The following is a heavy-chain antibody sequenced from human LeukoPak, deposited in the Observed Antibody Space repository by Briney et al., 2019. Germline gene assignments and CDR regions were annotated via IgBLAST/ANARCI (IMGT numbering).Heavy chain of an antibody. D-gene: IGHD2-15*01. V-gene: IGHV1-18*01. CDR1: GYTFTSYG. CDR3: ARNQVVAARAWRTYNWFDP. Sequence: ASVKVSCKASGYTFTSYGISWVRQAPGQGLEWMGWISAYNGNTNYAQKLQGRVTVTTDTSTSTAYMELRSLRSDDTAVYYCARNQVVAARAWRTYNWFDPWGQGTLVTVSS. J-gene: IGHJ5*02. CDR2: ISAYNGNT.